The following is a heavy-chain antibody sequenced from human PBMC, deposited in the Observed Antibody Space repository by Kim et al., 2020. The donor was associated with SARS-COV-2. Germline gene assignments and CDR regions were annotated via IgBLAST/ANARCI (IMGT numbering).Heavy chain of an antibody. V-gene: IGHV3-53*01. D-gene: IGHD1-20*01. CDR2: IYSGGST. J-gene: IGHJ3*02. CDR1: GFTVSSNY. Sequence: GGSLRLSCAASGFTVSSNYMSWVRQAPGKGLEWVSVIYSGGSTYYADSVKGRFTISRDNSKNTLYLQMNSLRAEDTAVYYCASPYNWKDGRGPGAFDIWGQGTMVTVSA. CDR3: ASPYNWKDGRGPGAFDI.